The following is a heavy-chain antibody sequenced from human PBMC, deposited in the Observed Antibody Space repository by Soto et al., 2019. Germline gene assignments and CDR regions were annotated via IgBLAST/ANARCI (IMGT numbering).Heavy chain of an antibody. CDR2: INPSGGST. Sequence: GASVKVSCKASGYTFTSYYMHWVRQAPGQGLEWMGIINPSGGSTSYAQKFQGRVTMTRDTSTSTVYMELSSLRSEDTAVYYCARVITMIVVVITSRPEYYYGMDVWGQGTTVTVSS. CDR3: ARVITMIVVVITSRPEYYYGMDV. CDR1: GYTFTSYY. D-gene: IGHD3-22*01. J-gene: IGHJ6*02. V-gene: IGHV1-46*01.